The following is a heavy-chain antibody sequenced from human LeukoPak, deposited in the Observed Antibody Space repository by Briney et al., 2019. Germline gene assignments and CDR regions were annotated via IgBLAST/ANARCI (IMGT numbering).Heavy chain of an antibody. V-gene: IGHV7-4-1*02. Sequence: ASVKVSCKASGYTFTSYAMNWVRQAPGQGLEWMGWINTNTGNPTYAQDFTGRFVFPLDTSVSTAYLQISSLKAEDTAVYYCARSLEEYQLLWSRGAFDYWGQGTLVTVSS. D-gene: IGHD2-2*01. CDR2: INTNTGNP. J-gene: IGHJ4*02. CDR3: ARSLEEYQLLWSRGAFDY. CDR1: GYTFTSYA.